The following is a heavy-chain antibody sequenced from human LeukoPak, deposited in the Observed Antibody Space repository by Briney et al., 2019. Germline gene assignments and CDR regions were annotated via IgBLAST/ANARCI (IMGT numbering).Heavy chain of an antibody. D-gene: IGHD3-22*01. CDR3: ARVPLSDPSGHYYPH. Sequence: GASVKVSCKTSGYTFTNYGMHWVRQAPRRSPEWMGWINTGNGNTKSSQKFQDRVTLTRDTSASTAYMGLNSLSSEDTAVYYCARVPLSDPSGHYYPHWGQGTLVTVSS. CDR2: INTGNGNT. J-gene: IGHJ1*01. CDR1: GYTFTNYG. V-gene: IGHV1-3*04.